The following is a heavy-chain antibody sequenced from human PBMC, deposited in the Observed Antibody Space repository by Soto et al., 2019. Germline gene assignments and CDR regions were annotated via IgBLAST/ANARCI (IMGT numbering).Heavy chain of an antibody. J-gene: IGHJ4*02. CDR2: IYHSGST. Sequence: PSETLSLTCAVSGGSISSGGYSWSWIRQPPGKGLEWIGYIYHSGSTYYNPSLKSRVTISVDRSKNQFSLKLSSVTAADTAVYYCARAGECTMVRGVKTTRDCYFDYWGQGTLVTVSS. D-gene: IGHD3-10*01. V-gene: IGHV4-30-2*01. CDR3: ARAGECTMVRGVKTTRDCYFDY. CDR1: GGSISSGGYS.